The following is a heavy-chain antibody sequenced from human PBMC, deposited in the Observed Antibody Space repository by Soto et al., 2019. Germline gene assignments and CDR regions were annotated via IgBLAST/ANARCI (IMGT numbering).Heavy chain of an antibody. V-gene: IGHV3-30-3*01. J-gene: IGHJ6*02. CDR2: ISYDGSNK. Sequence: LRLSCAASGFTFSSYAMHWVRQAPGKGLEWVAVISYDGSNKYYADSVKGRFTISRDNSKNTLYLQMNSLRAEDTAVYYCARDSLRSGRLRLTYGIDVWGQGTTVTVYS. CDR1: GFTFSSYA. CDR3: ARDSLRSGRLRLTYGIDV. D-gene: IGHD5-12*01.